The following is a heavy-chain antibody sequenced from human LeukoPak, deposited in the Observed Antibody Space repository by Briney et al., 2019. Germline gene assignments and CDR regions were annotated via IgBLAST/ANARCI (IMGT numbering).Heavy chain of an antibody. Sequence: GASVKVSCKASGYTFTNYGISWVRQAPGQGLEWMGWISAYNGNTNYAQKLRGRVTMTTDTSTSTAYMDLRSLTSDDTAVYYCARDSPTLLNWFDPWGQGTLVTVSS. J-gene: IGHJ5*02. CDR3: ARDSPTLLNWFDP. CDR2: ISAYNGNT. CDR1: GYTFTNYG. V-gene: IGHV1-18*01.